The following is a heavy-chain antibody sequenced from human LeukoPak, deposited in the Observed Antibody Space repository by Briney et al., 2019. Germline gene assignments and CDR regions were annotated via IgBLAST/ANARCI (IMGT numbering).Heavy chain of an antibody. V-gene: IGHV3-23*01. CDR3: AMALDY. J-gene: IGHJ4*02. Sequence: GGSLRLSCVASGFTFSNYLMNWIRQAPGKGLEWVSGISHSGSSIYYADSVKGRFTISRDNSKNTLYLQMDRLRVEDTAVYYCAMALDYWGQGTLVTVSS. CDR2: ISHSGSSI. CDR1: GFTFSNYL.